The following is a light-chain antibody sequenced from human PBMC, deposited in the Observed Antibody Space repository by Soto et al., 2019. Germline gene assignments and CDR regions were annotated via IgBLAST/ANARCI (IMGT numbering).Light chain of an antibody. CDR1: QNIGRW. Sequence: DTQMTQSPSTLSASVGDIVTISFRASQNIGRWLAWYQQKPGKAPKLLIYEASSLESGFPSRFSGSGSVKEFTLTISSLQPDDFASYYCQQYNSYSYTFGQGTKVDI. J-gene: IGKJ2*01. CDR3: QQYNSYSYT. V-gene: IGKV1-5*03. CDR2: EAS.